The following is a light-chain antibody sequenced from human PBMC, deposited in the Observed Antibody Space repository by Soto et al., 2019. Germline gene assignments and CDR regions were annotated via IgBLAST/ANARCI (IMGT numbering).Light chain of an antibody. Sequence: QSVLTQPPSVSGAPGQRVTISCTGTSSNIGAGYEVHWYHQLPGTAPKFLVSGNDNRPSGVPDRLSASKSGTSGSLAITGFPAEDEGHYYCQSYDRGLTAYVFGTGTKATGL. CDR2: GND. V-gene: IGLV1-40*02. CDR3: QSYDRGLTAYV. CDR1: SSNIGAGYE. J-gene: IGLJ1*01.